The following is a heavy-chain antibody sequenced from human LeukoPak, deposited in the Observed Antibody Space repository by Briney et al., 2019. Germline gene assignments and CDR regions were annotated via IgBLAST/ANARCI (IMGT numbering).Heavy chain of an antibody. CDR2: ISAYNGDT. CDR3: ARDGQFGELFDH. Sequence: ASVKVSCKASGYTFNNNGISWVRQAPGQGLEWMGWISAYNGDTNYAQKLQGRVTMTTDTSTNTAYMEVRSLRSDDTAVYYCARDGQFGELFDHWGQGTLVTVSS. V-gene: IGHV1-18*01. CDR1: GYTFNNNG. J-gene: IGHJ4*02. D-gene: IGHD3-10*01.